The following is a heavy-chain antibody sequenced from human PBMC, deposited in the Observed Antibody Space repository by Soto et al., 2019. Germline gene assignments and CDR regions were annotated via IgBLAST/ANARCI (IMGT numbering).Heavy chain of an antibody. V-gene: IGHV6-1*01. CDR3: ARGIVLMVYAIPSPRYGMDV. CDR2: TYYRSKWYN. Sequence: PSQTLSLTCAISGDSVSSNSAAWNWIRQSPSRGLEWLGRTYYRSKWYNDYAVSAKSRITINPDTSKNQFSLQLNSVTPEDTAVYYCARGIVLMVYAIPSPRYGMDVWGQGTTVTVSS. CDR1: GDSVSSNSAA. J-gene: IGHJ6*02. D-gene: IGHD2-8*01.